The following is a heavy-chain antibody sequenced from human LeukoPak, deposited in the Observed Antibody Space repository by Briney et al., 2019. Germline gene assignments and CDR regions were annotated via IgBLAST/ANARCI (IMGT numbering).Heavy chain of an antibody. V-gene: IGHV3-33*01. J-gene: IGHJ6*01. CDR3: SREYFDWSRNYYYGMDV. CDR2: IWYDGNNK. D-gene: IGHD3-9*01. CDR1: GFTFNNYG. Sequence: GGSLRLSCAASGFTFNNYGMHWVRQAPGKGLEWMALIWYDGNNKYYADSVKGRFTISRDNSKNTLYLQMNSLRAEDTAVYYCSREYFDWSRNYYYGMDVWGQGTTVTVSS.